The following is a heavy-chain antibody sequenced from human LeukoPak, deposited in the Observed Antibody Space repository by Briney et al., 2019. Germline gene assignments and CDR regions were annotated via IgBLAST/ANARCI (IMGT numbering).Heavy chain of an antibody. D-gene: IGHD6-19*01. CDR3: AKNEQWLVLWFDP. Sequence: GGPLRLSCAASGFTFSSYAMSWVRQAPGKGLEWVSAISGSGGSTYYAASVKGRFTISRDNSKNTLYLQMNSLRAEDTAVYYCAKNEQWLVLWFDPWGQGTLVTVSS. CDR1: GFTFSSYA. J-gene: IGHJ5*02. V-gene: IGHV3-23*01. CDR2: ISGSGGST.